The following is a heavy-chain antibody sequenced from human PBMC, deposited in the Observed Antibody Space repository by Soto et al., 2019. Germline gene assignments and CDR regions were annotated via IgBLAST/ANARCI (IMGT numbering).Heavy chain of an antibody. V-gene: IGHV3-23*01. D-gene: IGHD3-3*01. CDR2: ISGSGGST. CDR1: GFTFSSYA. CDR3: AKGNFWSGSYYYYGMYV. Sequence: EVQLLESGGGLVQPGGSLRLSCAASGFTFSSYAMSWVRQAPGKGLEWVSAISGSGGSTYYADSVKGRFTISRDNSKNTLYLQMNSLRAEDTAVYYCAKGNFWSGSYYYYGMYVWGQGTTVTVSS. J-gene: IGHJ6*02.